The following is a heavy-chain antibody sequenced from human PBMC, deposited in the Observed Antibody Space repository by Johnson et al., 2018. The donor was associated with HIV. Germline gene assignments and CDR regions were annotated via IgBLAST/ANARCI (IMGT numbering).Heavy chain of an antibody. Sequence: VQLVESGGALVQPGGSLRLSCEVSGFTISTFWMHWVRQVPGKGLMWVSRISGDGSSLSYADSVKGRFTISRDNAKNSLYLQMNSLRAEDTALYYCARDNNLSSAFDIWGQGTMVTVSS. CDR2: ISGDGSSL. J-gene: IGHJ3*02. CDR1: GFTISTFW. V-gene: IGHV3-74*01. D-gene: IGHD2/OR15-2a*01. CDR3: ARDNNLSSAFDI.